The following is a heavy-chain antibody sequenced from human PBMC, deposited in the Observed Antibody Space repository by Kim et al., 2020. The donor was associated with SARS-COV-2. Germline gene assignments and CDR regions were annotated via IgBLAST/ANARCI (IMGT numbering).Heavy chain of an antibody. Sequence: SETLSLICNVSGYSMTNGYYWGWIRQPPGKGLEWIGNMYHSGSPYYNPSLRSRVTISVDTSKSQVSLKMTSVTAADTAAYYCVATYYYDSAGDSDFWGQG. D-gene: IGHD3-22*01. CDR1: GYSMTNGYY. CDR3: VATYYYDSAGDSDF. V-gene: IGHV4-38-2*02. J-gene: IGHJ4*02. CDR2: MYHSGSP.